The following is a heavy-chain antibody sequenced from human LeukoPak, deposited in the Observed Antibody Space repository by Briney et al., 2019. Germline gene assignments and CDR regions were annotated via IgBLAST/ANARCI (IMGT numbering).Heavy chain of an antibody. J-gene: IGHJ3*02. V-gene: IGHV5-51*01. CDR1: GYSFLNYW. D-gene: IGHD6-13*01. Sequence: YKGPGYSFLNYWIGLERQLPGKGLGGIGIIYPGDSDTTYSPSFKGQVTISADKSISTAYLQWSSLKASDSAMYYCGRIPAAGSLKGSFDIWGQGTMVTVSS. CDR2: IYPGDSDT. CDR3: GRIPAAGSLKGSFDI.